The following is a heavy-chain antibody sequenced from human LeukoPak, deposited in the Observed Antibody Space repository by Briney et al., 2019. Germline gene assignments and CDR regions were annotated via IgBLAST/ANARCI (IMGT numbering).Heavy chain of an antibody. J-gene: IGHJ4*02. CDR2: ISGSGGST. Sequence: PGGSLRLSCAASGFTFSSYAMSWVRQAPGKGLEWVSAISGSGGSTYYADSVKGRFTISRDNSKNTLYLQMNSLRAEDTAVYYCAKAPWDFWSGYPLIPFDYWGQGTLVTVSS. CDR1: GFTFSSYA. D-gene: IGHD3-3*01. V-gene: IGHV3-23*01. CDR3: AKAPWDFWSGYPLIPFDY.